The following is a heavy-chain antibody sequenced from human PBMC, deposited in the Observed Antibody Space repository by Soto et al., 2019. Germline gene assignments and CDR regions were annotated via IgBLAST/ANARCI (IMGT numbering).Heavy chain of an antibody. CDR2: ISSSSSTI. Sequence: PGGSLRLSCAASGFTFSSYSMNWVRQAPGKGLEWVSYISSSSSTIYYADSVKGRFTISRDNAKNSLYLQMNSLRAEDTAVYYCASDIVVVPAQSSSMVRENYWGQGTLVTVSS. D-gene: IGHD2-2*01. J-gene: IGHJ4*02. CDR1: GFTFSSYS. V-gene: IGHV3-48*01. CDR3: ASDIVVVPAQSSSMVRENY.